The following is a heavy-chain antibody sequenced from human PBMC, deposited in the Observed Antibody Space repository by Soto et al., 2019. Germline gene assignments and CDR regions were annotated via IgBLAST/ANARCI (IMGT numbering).Heavy chain of an antibody. CDR2: IDPNTGGA. V-gene: IGHV1-2*06. CDR3: ARGNCRGSACYTGGNWFDP. J-gene: IGHJ5*02. CDR1: GDTFTAYQ. Sequence: ASVKVSCKTSGDTFTAYQIHWVRQAPGQGLELLGRIDPNTGGANYAQKFQTRVTMTRDTSISTVYMELRRLTSDDTAVYYCARGNCRGSACYTGGNWFDPWGQGTLVTVSS. D-gene: IGHD2-2*02.